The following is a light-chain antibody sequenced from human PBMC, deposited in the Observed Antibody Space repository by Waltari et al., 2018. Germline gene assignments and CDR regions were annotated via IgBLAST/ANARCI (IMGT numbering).Light chain of an antibody. CDR1: QSLLATNGYNY. CDR2: LGS. J-gene: IGKJ1*01. CDR3: MQALEPTRT. V-gene: IGKV2-28*01. Sequence: EIVLTQPPLSQPVTPGEPASISCRSSQSLLATNGYNYLDWYLQKPGQSLQLLIYLGSHRAPGVPDRFSGSGSDTDFTLKISAVEADDAGIYYCMQALEPTRTFGQGTKVDIK.